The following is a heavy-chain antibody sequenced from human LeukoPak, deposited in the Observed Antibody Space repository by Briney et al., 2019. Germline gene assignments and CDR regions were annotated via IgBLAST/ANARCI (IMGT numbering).Heavy chain of an antibody. D-gene: IGHD3-9*01. J-gene: IGHJ6*02. Sequence: PGGSLRLSCAASGFTFSDYNMNWVRQAPGKGLEGGSYITNGWRTIHHADSVKGRFTISRDNANKTLYLQMTSLRAEDTAVYYCARSIGLTGGGVDVWGQGTTVTVSS. CDR1: GFTFSDYN. CDR3: ARSIGLTGGGVDV. V-gene: IGHV3-11*01. CDR2: ITNGWRTI.